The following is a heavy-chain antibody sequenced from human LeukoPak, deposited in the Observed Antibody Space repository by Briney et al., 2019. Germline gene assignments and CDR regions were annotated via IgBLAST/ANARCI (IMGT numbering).Heavy chain of an antibody. CDR1: GFTFSSYG. Sequence: GGSLRLSCAASGFTFSSYGVSWVRQAPGKGLEWVANIKQDGSEKYYVDSVKGRFTISRDNAKNSLYLQMNSLRAEDTAVYYCARERFVGASFDYWGQGTLVTVSS. V-gene: IGHV3-7*01. J-gene: IGHJ4*02. CDR2: IKQDGSEK. D-gene: IGHD1-26*01. CDR3: ARERFVGASFDY.